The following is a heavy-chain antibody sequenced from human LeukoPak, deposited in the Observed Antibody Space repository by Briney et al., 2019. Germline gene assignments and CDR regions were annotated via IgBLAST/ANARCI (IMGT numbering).Heavy chain of an antibody. V-gene: IGHV5-51*01. Sequence: GESLKISCKGSGYTFSTHWIGWVRQMPGKGLEWMGIIYPSDSDTRYSPSFQGQVTISADKSINTAYLQWSSLKASDTAMYYCARQPGAYSDYWGQGTLVTVSS. D-gene: IGHD7-27*01. CDR3: ARQPGAYSDY. J-gene: IGHJ4*02. CDR2: IYPSDSDT. CDR1: GYTFSTHW.